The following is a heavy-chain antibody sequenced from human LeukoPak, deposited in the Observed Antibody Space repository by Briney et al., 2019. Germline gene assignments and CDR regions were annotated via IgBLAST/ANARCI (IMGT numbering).Heavy chain of an antibody. J-gene: IGHJ4*02. CDR3: AKSIGGVVVVAADY. D-gene: IGHD2-15*01. V-gene: IGHV3-23*01. Sequence: GGSLRLPCAASGFTFSTYAMTWVRQAPGKGLEWVSVISGSGGTTYYADSVKGRFTLSRDNSKNTLYLQMNSLRAEDTAVYYCAKSIGGVVVVAADYWGQGTLVTVSS. CDR2: ISGSGGTT. CDR1: GFTFSTYA.